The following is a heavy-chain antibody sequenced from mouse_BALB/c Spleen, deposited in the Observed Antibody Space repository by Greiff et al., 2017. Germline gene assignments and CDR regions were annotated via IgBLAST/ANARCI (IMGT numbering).Heavy chain of an antibody. CDR2: ISDGGSYT. Sequence: EVQLVESGGGLVKPGGSLKLSCAASGFTFSDYYMYWVRQTPEKRLEWVATISDGGSYTYYPDSVKGRFTISRDNAKNNLYLQMSSLKSEDTAMYYCARDRGYGSSYAMDYWGQGTSVTVSS. J-gene: IGHJ4*01. D-gene: IGHD1-1*01. V-gene: IGHV5-4*02. CDR1: GFTFSDYY. CDR3: ARDRGYGSSYAMDY.